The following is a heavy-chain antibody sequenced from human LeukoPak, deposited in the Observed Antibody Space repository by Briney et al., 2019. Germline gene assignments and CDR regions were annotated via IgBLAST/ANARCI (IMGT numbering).Heavy chain of an antibody. CDR2: ISGSGGST. D-gene: IGHD6-13*01. Sequence: GGSLRLSCAASGFTFSSYAMSWVRQAPGKGLEWVSLISGSGGSTFYADSVKGRFSISRDNSKNTLYLQMNSLTAEDTAVYYCAKWGYSSSWYGGWFDSWGQGTLVTVSS. J-gene: IGHJ5*01. CDR1: GFTFSSYA. CDR3: AKWGYSSSWYGGWFDS. V-gene: IGHV3-23*01.